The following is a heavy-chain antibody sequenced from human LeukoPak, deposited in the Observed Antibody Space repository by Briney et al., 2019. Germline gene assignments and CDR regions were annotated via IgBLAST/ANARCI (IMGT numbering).Heavy chain of an antibody. Sequence: PGGSLRLPCAASGFTFSSFGMHWVRQAPGKGLEWVACIRYDGSNKKYADSLEGRFTISRDNSKNALYLQIDSLRLEDTAVYHCAKKSGAAFYNWFDPWGQGTLATVSS. CDR2: IRYDGSNK. CDR3: AKKSGAAFYNWFDP. J-gene: IGHJ5*02. V-gene: IGHV3-30*02. D-gene: IGHD1-26*01. CDR1: GFTFSSFG.